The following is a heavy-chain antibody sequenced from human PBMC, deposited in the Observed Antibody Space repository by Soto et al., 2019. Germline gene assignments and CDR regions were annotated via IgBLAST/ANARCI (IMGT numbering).Heavy chain of an antibody. V-gene: IGHV3-23*01. CDR2: IDGSGGDT. Sequence: GGSLRLSCAASGFTFSSYAMGWVRQAPGKGLEWVSGIDGSGGDTSFADSVKGRFTISRDNSENTLYLHMNSLRAEDTARYFCAKEIVAVAYVETSPFDFWGQGTLVTVSS. CDR1: GFTFSSYA. D-gene: IGHD3-22*01. J-gene: IGHJ4*02. CDR3: AKEIVAVAYVETSPFDF.